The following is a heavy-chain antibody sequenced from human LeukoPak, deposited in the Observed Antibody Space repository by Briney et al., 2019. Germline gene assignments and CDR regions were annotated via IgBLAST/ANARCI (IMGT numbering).Heavy chain of an antibody. CDR2: IWYDGSNK. Sequence: GRSLRLSCAASGFTFSSYGMHWVRQAPGKGLEWVAVIWYDGSNKYYADSVKGRFTISRDNSKNTLYLQTNSLRAEDTAVYYCAKDRAVAGTTAGFDYWGQGTLVTVSS. D-gene: IGHD6-19*01. V-gene: IGHV3-33*06. CDR1: GFTFSSYG. J-gene: IGHJ4*02. CDR3: AKDRAVAGTTAGFDY.